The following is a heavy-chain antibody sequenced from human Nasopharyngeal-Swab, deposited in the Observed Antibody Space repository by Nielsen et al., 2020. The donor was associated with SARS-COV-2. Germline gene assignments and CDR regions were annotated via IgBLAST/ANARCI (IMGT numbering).Heavy chain of an antibody. V-gene: IGHV1-69*13. Sequence: SVKVSCKASGGTFSSYAISWVRQAPGQGLEWMGGIIPIFGTANYAQKFQGRVTITADESTSTAYMELSSLRSEDTAVYYCARDLWRRAARDYYYYGMDVWGQGTTVTVS. D-gene: IGHD3-3*01. CDR1: GGTFSSYA. CDR2: IIPIFGTA. J-gene: IGHJ6*02. CDR3: ARDLWRRAARDYYYYGMDV.